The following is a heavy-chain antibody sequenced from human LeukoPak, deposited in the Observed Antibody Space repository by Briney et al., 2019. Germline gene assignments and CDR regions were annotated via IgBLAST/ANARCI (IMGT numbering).Heavy chain of an antibody. CDR3: ARGRGIVVAPRPGLRWGNWFDP. J-gene: IGHJ5*02. D-gene: IGHD2-2*01. CDR2: INHSGST. Sequence: SETLSLTCAVYGGSFSGYYWSWIRQPPGKGLEWIGEINHSGSTNYNPSLKSRVTISVDTSKNQFSLKLSFVTAPDTAVYYCARGRGIVVAPRPGLRWGNWFDPWGQGTLVTVSS. V-gene: IGHV4-34*01. CDR1: GGSFSGYY.